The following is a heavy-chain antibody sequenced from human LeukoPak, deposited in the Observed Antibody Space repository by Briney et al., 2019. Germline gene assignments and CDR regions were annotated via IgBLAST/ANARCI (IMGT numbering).Heavy chain of an antibody. CDR2: IYYSGST. J-gene: IGHJ4*02. CDR3: ARGTSFVQLELPLFDY. CDR1: GGSISSYY. V-gene: IGHV4-59*01. D-gene: IGHD1-1*01. Sequence: SETLSLTCTVSGGSISSYYWSWIRQPPGKGLEWIGYIYYSGSTNYNPSLKSRVTISVDTSKNQFSLKLSSVTAADTAVYYCARGTSFVQLELPLFDYWGQGTLVTVSS.